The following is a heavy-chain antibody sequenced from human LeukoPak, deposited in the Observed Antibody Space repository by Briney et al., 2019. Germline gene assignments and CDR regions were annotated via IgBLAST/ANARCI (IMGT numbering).Heavy chain of an antibody. J-gene: IGHJ6*02. D-gene: IGHD5-12*01. CDR1: GYTFTSYG. CDR3: ARILDIVARGGPYYYDMDV. V-gene: IGHV1-18*01. CDR2: ISAYNGNT. Sequence: ASVKVSCKASGYTFTSYGISWVRQAPGQGLEWMGWISAYNGNTNYAQKLQGRVTMTIDTSTSTAYMELRSLRSDDTAVYYCARILDIVARGGPYYYDMDVWGQGTTVTVSS.